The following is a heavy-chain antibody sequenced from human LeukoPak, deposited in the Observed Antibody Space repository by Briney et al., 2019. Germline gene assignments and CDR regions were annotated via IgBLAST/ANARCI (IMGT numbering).Heavy chain of an antibody. CDR2: IDYSGST. CDR1: GDSSSSSIYY. CDR3: AREYTLYRSGWFFDY. V-gene: IGHV4-39*07. D-gene: IGHD6-19*01. Sequence: SETLSLTCAVSGDSSSSSIYYWGWIRQPPGKGLEWIGSIDYSGSTYYNPSLKSRAIISIDTSKNQLSLKLSSVTAADTALYYCAREYTLYRSGWFFDYRGQGTVVTVSS. J-gene: IGHJ4*02.